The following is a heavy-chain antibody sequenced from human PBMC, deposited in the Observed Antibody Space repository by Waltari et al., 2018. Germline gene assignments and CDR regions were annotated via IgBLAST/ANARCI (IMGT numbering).Heavy chain of an antibody. Sequence: QVQLQESGPGLVKPSHTLSLTCPVSGGSIRSGSYYWRWIRQPGGKAREWIGRIYTSGSTNYNPSLKSRVTISVDTSKNQFSLKLSSVTAADTAVYYCALAYCGGDCYPNYYYYYMDVWGKGTTVTVSS. D-gene: IGHD2-21*01. V-gene: IGHV4-61*02. CDR2: IYTSGST. CDR1: GGSIRSGSYY. J-gene: IGHJ6*03. CDR3: ALAYCGGDCYPNYYYYYMDV.